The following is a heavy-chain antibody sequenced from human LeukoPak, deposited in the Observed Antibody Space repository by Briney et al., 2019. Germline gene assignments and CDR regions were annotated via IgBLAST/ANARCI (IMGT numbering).Heavy chain of an antibody. D-gene: IGHD3-22*01. CDR3: ARDGVYYDSSGYYYFDY. CDR2: INHSGST. V-gene: IGHV4-34*01. J-gene: IGHJ4*02. CDR1: GGSFSGYY. Sequence: PSETLSLTCAVYGGSFSGYYWSWIRQPPGKGLEWIGEINHSGSTNYNPSLKSRVTISVDTSKNQFSLKLSSVTAADTAVYYCARDGVYYDSSGYYYFDYWGQGTLVTVSS.